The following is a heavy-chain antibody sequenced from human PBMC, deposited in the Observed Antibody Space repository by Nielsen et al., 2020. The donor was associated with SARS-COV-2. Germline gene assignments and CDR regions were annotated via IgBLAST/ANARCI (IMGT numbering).Heavy chain of an antibody. CDR2: INAGNGNT. J-gene: IGHJ4*02. CDR3: ATDVRSSGSTFYYYFDY. V-gene: IGHV1-3*01. CDR1: GYTFTSYA. Sequence: ASVKVSCKASGYTFTSYAMHWVRQAPGQRLEWMGWINAGNGNTKYSQKFQGRVTITRDTSASTAYMELSSLRSEDTAVYYCATDVRSSGSTFYYYFDYWGQGTLVTVSS. D-gene: IGHD6-19*01.